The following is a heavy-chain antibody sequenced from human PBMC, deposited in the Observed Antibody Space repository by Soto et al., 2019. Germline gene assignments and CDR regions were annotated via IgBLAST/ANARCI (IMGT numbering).Heavy chain of an antibody. J-gene: IGHJ6*04. CDR3: AKGFLRGYCSSTSCYVGFPDV. CDR2: ISYDGSNK. CDR1: GFTFSSYA. V-gene: IGHV3-30*04. Sequence: GGSLRLSCAASGFTFSSYAMHWVRQAPGKGLEWVAVISYDGSNKYYADSVKGRFTISRDNSKNTLYLQMNSLRAEDTAVYYCAKGFLRGYCSSTSCYVGFPDVWGKGTTVTVSS. D-gene: IGHD2-2*01.